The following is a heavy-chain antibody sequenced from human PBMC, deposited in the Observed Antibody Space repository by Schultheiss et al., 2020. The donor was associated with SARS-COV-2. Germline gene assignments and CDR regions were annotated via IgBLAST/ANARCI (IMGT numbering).Heavy chain of an antibody. Sequence: SETLSLTCTVSGGSISSSSYYWGWIRQHPGKGLEWIGRIYTSGSTNYNPSLKSRVTISVDTSKNQFSLKLSSVTAADTAVYYCARNRGIIATTSYWFDPWGQGTLVTVSS. CDR1: GGSISSSSYY. V-gene: IGHV4-39*07. CDR3: ARNRGIIATTSYWFDP. CDR2: IYTSGST. D-gene: IGHD1-7*01. J-gene: IGHJ5*02.